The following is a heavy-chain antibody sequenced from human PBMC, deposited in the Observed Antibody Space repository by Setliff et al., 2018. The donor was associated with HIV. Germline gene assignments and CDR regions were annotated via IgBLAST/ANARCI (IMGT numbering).Heavy chain of an antibody. CDR1: GYNFTGYH. V-gene: IGHV1-2*05. Sequence: ASVKVSCKASGYNFTGYHIHWVRQAPGQGLEWLGRINPNSGGTKYAQKFQGRVTMTRDTSISTAYMQLSSLSSDDTVVYYCARGGYSGSDTGDAFDIWGQGTMVTVSS. J-gene: IGHJ3*02. D-gene: IGHD5-12*01. CDR3: ARGGYSGSDTGDAFDI. CDR2: INPNSGGT.